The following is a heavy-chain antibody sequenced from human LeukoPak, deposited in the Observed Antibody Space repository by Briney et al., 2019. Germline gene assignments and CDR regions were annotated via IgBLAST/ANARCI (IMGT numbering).Heavy chain of an antibody. CDR2: IIPILGIA. D-gene: IGHD3-9*01. Sequence: SVKVSCKASGGTFSSYAISWVRQAPGQGLEWMGRIIPILGIANYAQKFQGRVTITADKSTSTAYMELSSLRSEDTAVYYCARDLAERYFDWLFPNFDYWGQGTLATVSS. J-gene: IGHJ4*02. CDR3: ARDLAERYFDWLFPNFDY. CDR1: GGTFSSYA. V-gene: IGHV1-69*04.